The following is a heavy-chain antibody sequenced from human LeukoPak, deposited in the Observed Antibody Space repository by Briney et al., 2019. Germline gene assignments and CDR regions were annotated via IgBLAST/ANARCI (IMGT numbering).Heavy chain of an antibody. D-gene: IGHD3-10*01. V-gene: IGHV3-23*01. Sequence: GGSLRLSCAASGFTFSSYAMSWVRQAPGKGLEWVSAISGSGGSTYYADSVKGRFTISRDNSKNTLYLQMNSLRAEDTAVYYCARDYYYGSGSYYNSRDYYYGMDVWGQGTTVTVSS. CDR1: GFTFSSYA. J-gene: IGHJ6*02. CDR3: ARDYYYGSGSYYNSRDYYYGMDV. CDR2: ISGSGGST.